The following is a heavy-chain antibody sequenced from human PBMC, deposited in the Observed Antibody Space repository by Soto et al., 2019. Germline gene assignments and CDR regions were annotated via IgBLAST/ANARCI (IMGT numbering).Heavy chain of an antibody. V-gene: IGHV4-59*01. CDR2: IYYSGST. Sequence: SETLSLTCSVSGGSISSYYWSWIRQPPGKGLEWIAYIYYSGSTSYNPSLKSRVSISLDTSKNQFSLKLSSVTAADTAVYYCASPKIAFYNWFDPWGQGTLVTVSS. CDR1: GGSISSYY. CDR3: ASPKIAFYNWFDP. J-gene: IGHJ5*02. D-gene: IGHD3-3*02.